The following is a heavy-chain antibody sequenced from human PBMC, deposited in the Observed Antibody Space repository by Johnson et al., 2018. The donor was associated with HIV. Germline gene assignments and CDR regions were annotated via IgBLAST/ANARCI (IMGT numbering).Heavy chain of an antibody. D-gene: IGHD6-6*01. V-gene: IGHV3-30*02. CDR2: IRYDGSNK. CDR3: ARDWSLSGGIAARYDAFDS. J-gene: IGHJ3*02. CDR1: AFTFSSYG. Sequence: VQLVESGGGVVQPGRSLRLSCAASAFTFSSYGMHWVRQAPGKGLEWVAFIRYDGSNKYYADSVKGRFTISRDNSKNTLYLQMNSLRAEDTAVYYCARDWSLSGGIAARYDAFDSWGQGTMVTVSS.